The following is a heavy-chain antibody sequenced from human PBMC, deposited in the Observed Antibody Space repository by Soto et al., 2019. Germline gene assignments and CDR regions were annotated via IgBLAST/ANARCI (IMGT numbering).Heavy chain of an antibody. CDR2: IYYSGST. Sequence: QVQLQESGPGLVKPSEILSLTCTVSGGSVSSGSYYWSWIRQPPGKGLEWIGYIYYSGSTNYNPSLKSRVTISVDTSKNQFSLKLSSVTAADTAVYYCAVLVPVALGLDYWGQGTLVTVSS. D-gene: IGHD2-2*01. V-gene: IGHV4-61*01. J-gene: IGHJ4*02. CDR1: GGSVSSGSYY. CDR3: AVLVPVALGLDY.